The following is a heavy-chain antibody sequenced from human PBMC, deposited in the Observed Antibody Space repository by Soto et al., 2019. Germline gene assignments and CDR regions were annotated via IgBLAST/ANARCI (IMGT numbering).Heavy chain of an antibody. J-gene: IGHJ6*02. V-gene: IGHV4-59*01. CDR3: ARYKSNYYYGMDV. CDR1: GGSISSYY. Sequence: PSETLSLTCTVSGGSISSYYWSWIRQPPGKGLEWIGYIYYSGITNYNPSLKSRDTISVDTSKNQFSLKLSSVTAADTAVYYCARYKSNYYYGMDVWGQGTTVTVSS. CDR2: IYYSGIT. D-gene: IGHD1-20*01.